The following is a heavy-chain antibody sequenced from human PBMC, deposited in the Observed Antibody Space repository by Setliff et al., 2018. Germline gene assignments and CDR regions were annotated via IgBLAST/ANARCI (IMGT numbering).Heavy chain of an antibody. V-gene: IGHV4-31*03. CDR1: GGSISSGGYY. Sequence: PSETLSLTCTVSGGSISSGGYYWSWIRQHPGKGLEWIGYIYYSGSTSYYNPSLKSRVTTSADTSKNQFSLKLKSVTAADTAVYYCARAPGRNIRGDYWGQGALVTVS. J-gene: IGHJ4*02. D-gene: IGHD3-10*01. CDR3: ARAPGRNIRGDY. CDR2: IYYSGSTS.